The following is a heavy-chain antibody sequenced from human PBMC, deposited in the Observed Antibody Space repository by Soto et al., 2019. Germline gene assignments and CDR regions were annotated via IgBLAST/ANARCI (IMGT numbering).Heavy chain of an antibody. V-gene: IGHV1-2*02. CDR2: INPNGGNT. CDR1: GYFFTSYY. Sequence: QAQLVQSGAEVKKPGASVKVSCKASGYFFTSYYIHWVRQAPGQSLQWMGWINPNGGNTHYVQKFQGRLTLTRDTSVSTVYMDLTSLTSDDTAIYYCARESMGGSSFRREYFDFWGQGTLVAVAS. CDR3: ARESMGGSSFRREYFDF. J-gene: IGHJ4*02. D-gene: IGHD2-15*01.